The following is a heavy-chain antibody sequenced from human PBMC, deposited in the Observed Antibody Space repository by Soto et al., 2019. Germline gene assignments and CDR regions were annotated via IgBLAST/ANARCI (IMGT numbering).Heavy chain of an antibody. CDR2: IIPFIGTA. J-gene: IGHJ6*02. CDR3: ARVVMTTVPASHYNGMDV. D-gene: IGHD4-4*01. Sequence: GASVKVSCKASGGTFSSYAISWVRQAPGQGLEWMGRIIPFIGTANYAQKFQGRVTITADESTSTAYMELTSLRSEDTAVYYCARVVMTTVPASHYNGMDVWGQGTTVTVSS. CDR1: GGTFSSYA. V-gene: IGHV1-69*11.